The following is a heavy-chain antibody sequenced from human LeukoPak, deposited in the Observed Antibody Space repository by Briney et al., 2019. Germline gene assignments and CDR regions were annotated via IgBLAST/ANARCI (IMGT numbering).Heavy chain of an antibody. J-gene: IGHJ2*01. CDR2: IYYTGST. V-gene: IGHV4-31*03. D-gene: IGHD1-20*01. CDR1: GASIISGGYY. CDR3: ARDRDNWNYWYFDF. Sequence: PSETLSLTCTVSGASIISGGYYWSWIRQHPGKGLEWIGYIYYTGSTYYNPSLKNRLTISIDTSKSQFSLKLTSVTAADTAVYYCARDRDNWNYWYFDFWGRGTLVTVSS.